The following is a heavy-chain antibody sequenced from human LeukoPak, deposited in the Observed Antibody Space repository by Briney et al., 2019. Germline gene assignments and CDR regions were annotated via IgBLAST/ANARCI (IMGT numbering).Heavy chain of an antibody. V-gene: IGHV4-4*07. Sequence: SETLPLTCSVSGGSINSYYWSWIRQSAGKGLEWIGRIYSSGSTNYNPSLESRVTMSVDTSKNQFYLKLTSVTAADTAVYYCAGGNYLVPFDYWGQGTQVTVSS. CDR1: GGSINSYY. J-gene: IGHJ4*02. CDR3: AGGNYLVPFDY. CDR2: IYSSGST. D-gene: IGHD1-1*01.